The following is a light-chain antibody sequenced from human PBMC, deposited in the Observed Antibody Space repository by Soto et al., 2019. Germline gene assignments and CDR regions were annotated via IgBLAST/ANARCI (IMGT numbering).Light chain of an antibody. CDR1: QSVSNF. CDR3: QQRSIWPPWT. V-gene: IGKV3-11*01. Sequence: EIVLTHSPATLSLSPGERASLTFRSSQSVSNFLAWYQHKPGQAPRLLIYDASVRATGVPARFSGSGSGTDFSLTISSLEPEDFAIYYCQQRSIWPPWTFGQGTKVDIK. J-gene: IGKJ1*01. CDR2: DAS.